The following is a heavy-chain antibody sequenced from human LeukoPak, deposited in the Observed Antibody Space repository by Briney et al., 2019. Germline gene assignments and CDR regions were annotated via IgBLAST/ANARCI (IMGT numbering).Heavy chain of an antibody. V-gene: IGHV3-30-3*01. Sequence: GRSLRLSCAASGFTFSSYAMHWVRQAPGKGLEWVAVISYDGSNKYYADSVKGRFTISRDNSKNTLYLQMNSLRAEDTAVYYCAKVQIAAAGIDYWGQGTLVTVSS. D-gene: IGHD6-13*01. J-gene: IGHJ4*02. CDR2: ISYDGSNK. CDR3: AKVQIAAAGIDY. CDR1: GFTFSSYA.